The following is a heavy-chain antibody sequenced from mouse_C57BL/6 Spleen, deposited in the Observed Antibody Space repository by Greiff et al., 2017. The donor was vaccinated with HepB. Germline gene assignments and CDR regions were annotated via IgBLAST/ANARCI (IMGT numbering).Heavy chain of an antibody. J-gene: IGHJ3*01. Sequence: EVKLVESGGGLVQPGGSLSLSCAASGFTFTDYYMSWVRQPPGKALEWLGFIRNKANGYTTEYSASVKGRFTISRDNSQSILYLQMNALRAEDSATYYCARSPSSYYGSRSFSYRGEGTLVTVSA. CDR1: GFTFTDYY. CDR3: ARSPSSYYGSRSFSY. D-gene: IGHD1-1*01. CDR2: IRNKANGYTT. V-gene: IGHV7-3*01.